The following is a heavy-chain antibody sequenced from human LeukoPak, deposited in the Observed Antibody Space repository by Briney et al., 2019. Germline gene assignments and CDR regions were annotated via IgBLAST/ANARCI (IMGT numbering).Heavy chain of an antibody. J-gene: IGHJ2*01. CDR1: GLSFSSYA. D-gene: IGHD5/OR15-5a*01. CDR3: ARSQGGTMSLRHFDL. Sequence: GGSLRLSCAASGLSFSSYAMNWVRQAPGKGLEWVSVISGSGGSTDYADSVKGRFTISRDNSKNMLYLQMNSLRAEDTAMYYCARSQGGTMSLRHFDLWGRGTLVTVSS. CDR2: ISGSGGST. V-gene: IGHV3-23*01.